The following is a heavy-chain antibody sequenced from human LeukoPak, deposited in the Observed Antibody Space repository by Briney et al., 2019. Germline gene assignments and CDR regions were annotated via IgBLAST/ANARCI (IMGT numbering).Heavy chain of an antibody. V-gene: IGHV1-46*03. CDR1: GGTFSSYA. CDR2: INPSGGST. Sequence: ASVKVSCKASGGTFSSYAISWVRQAPGQGLEWMGIINPSGGSTSYAQKFQGRVTMTRDTSTSTVYMELSSLRSEDTAVYYCASSLSKLPSDYWGQGTLVTVSS. D-gene: IGHD2-15*01. J-gene: IGHJ4*02. CDR3: ASSLSKLPSDY.